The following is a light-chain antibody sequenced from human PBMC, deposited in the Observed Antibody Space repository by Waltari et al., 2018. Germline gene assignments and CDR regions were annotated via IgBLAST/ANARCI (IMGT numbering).Light chain of an antibody. J-gene: IGLJ1*01. V-gene: IGLV2-11*01. CDR2: DVS. CDR3: CSYAGDYTYV. CDR1: STDAGGYKS. Sequence: QFALTQPRPVSGSPGQSVTISCTGTSTDAGGYKSVYWYQQHPGKAPKFMIYDVSKRPSGVPDRFSGSKSGNTASLTISGLQAEDEAEYYCCSYAGDYTYVFGTGTKVTVL.